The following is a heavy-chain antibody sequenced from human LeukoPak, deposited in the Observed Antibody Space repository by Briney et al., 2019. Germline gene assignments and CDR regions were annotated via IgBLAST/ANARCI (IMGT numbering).Heavy chain of an antibody. J-gene: IGHJ4*02. Sequence: RSSETLSLTCAVYGGSFNGYYWSWIRQPPGKGLEWIGEINHGGSTNYNPSLKSRVTISVDTSKNQFSLKLSSVTAADTAVYYCARGAYYYGSGKIFDYWGQGTLVTVSS. CDR2: INHGGST. D-gene: IGHD3-10*01. CDR1: GGSFNGYY. CDR3: ARGAYYYGSGKIFDY. V-gene: IGHV4-34*01.